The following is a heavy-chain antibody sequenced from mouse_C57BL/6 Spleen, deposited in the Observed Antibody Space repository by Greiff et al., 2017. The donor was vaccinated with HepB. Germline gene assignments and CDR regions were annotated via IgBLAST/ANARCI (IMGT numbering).Heavy chain of an antibody. CDR3: ARWGLPYWYFDV. CDR2: INPNNGGT. CDR1: GYTFTDYN. D-gene: IGHD2-2*01. J-gene: IGHJ1*03. V-gene: IGHV1-22*01. Sequence: EVQLVESGPELVKPGASVKMSCKASGYTFTDYNMHWVKQSHGKSLEWIGYINPNNGGTSYNQKFKGKATLTVNKSSSTAYMELRSLTSEDSAVYYCARWGLPYWYFDVWGTGTTVTVSS.